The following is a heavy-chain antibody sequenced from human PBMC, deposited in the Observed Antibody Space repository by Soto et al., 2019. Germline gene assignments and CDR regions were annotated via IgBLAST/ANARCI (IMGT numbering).Heavy chain of an antibody. J-gene: IGHJ5*02. CDR1: GGAISSYY. CDR3: AAARRRNFSFDP. Sequence: KPSETLSLTCTVSGGAISSYYWSWIRQPPGKGLEWIGYIYYSGSTNYNPSLKSRVTKSVDTATMQLTLKRGAVTAGDKSVYYCAAARRRNFSFDPWGQGTLVTVSS. V-gene: IGHV4-59*03. CDR2: IYYSGST.